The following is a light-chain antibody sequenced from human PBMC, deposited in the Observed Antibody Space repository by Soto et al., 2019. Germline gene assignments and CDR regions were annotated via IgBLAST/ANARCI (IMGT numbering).Light chain of an antibody. CDR3: QQYSSYWT. J-gene: IGKJ1*01. V-gene: IGKV1-5*01. Sequence: DIQMTQSPSTLSGYVGDRVTITCRASQTISRWLAWYQQKPGKAPKLLIHDATSLESGVPSRFSGSGSGTEFTLTICSLQPDDFATCYCQQYSSYWTFAQGTMVDIK. CDR1: QTISRW. CDR2: DAT.